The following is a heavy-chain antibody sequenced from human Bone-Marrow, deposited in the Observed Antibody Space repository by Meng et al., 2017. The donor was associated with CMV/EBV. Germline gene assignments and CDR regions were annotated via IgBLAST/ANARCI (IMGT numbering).Heavy chain of an antibody. CDR3: AKEGRDSGNYLTDS. D-gene: IGHD1-26*01. Sequence: ESLKISCAASGFTFSSYAMHWVRQAPGKGLEWVSVIYSVGSTTYYADSVKGRFTISRDNSKNTLYLQMNSLRAEDTAVYYCAKEGRDSGNYLTDSWGQGTLATVSS. CDR2: IYSVGSTT. J-gene: IGHJ4*02. V-gene: IGHV3-23*03. CDR1: GFTFSSYA.